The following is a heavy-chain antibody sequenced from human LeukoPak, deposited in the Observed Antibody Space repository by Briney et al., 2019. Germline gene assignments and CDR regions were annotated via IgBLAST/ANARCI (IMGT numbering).Heavy chain of an antibody. D-gene: IGHD5-18*01. Sequence: SETLSLTCTVSGDSIGSTNYYWGWIRQPPGKGLEWIANIYYSGSTYYNPSLKSRVTISVDTSKNQFSLRLNSVTAADTAVYYCARGRIQLWLRYFADKNWFDPWGQGTLVTVSS. CDR1: GDSIGSTNYY. J-gene: IGHJ5*02. V-gene: IGHV4-39*01. CDR2: IYYSGST. CDR3: ARGRIQLWLRYFADKNWFDP.